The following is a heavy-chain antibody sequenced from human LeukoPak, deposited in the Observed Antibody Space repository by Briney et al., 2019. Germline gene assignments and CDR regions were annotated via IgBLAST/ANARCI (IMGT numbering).Heavy chain of an antibody. J-gene: IGHJ4*02. Sequence: PSETLSLTCAVYGGSFSGYYWSWIRRPPGKGLEWIGEINHSGSTNYNPSLKSRVTISVDTSKNQFSLKLSSVTAADTAVYYCARGRITMVQGVHKTTRFDYWGQGTLVTVSS. CDR3: ARGRITMVQGVHKTTRFDY. D-gene: IGHD3-10*01. CDR1: GGSFSGYY. V-gene: IGHV4-34*01. CDR2: INHSGST.